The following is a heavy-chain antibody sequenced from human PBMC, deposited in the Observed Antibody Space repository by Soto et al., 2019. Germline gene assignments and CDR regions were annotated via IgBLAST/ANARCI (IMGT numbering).Heavy chain of an antibody. Sequence: SETLSLTCTVSGGSISSSSYYWGWIHQPPGKGLEWIGSIYYSGSTYYNPSLKSRVTISVDTSKNQFSLKLSSVTAADTAVYYCARPLSSSWYPTWFDPWGQGTLVTVSS. D-gene: IGHD6-13*01. CDR3: ARPLSSSWYPTWFDP. V-gene: IGHV4-39*01. J-gene: IGHJ5*02. CDR1: GGSISSSSYY. CDR2: IYYSGST.